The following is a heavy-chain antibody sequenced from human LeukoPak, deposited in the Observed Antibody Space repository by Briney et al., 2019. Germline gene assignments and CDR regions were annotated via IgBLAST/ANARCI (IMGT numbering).Heavy chain of an antibody. CDR1: GFNFRDYY. CDR2: ISGRGGTI. Sequence: GGALRLSCAASGFNFRDYYISWIRQAPGKGLEWVSYISGRGGTIYYADSVMGRFTVSRDDAQNSLYLQMNSLRAEDTAVYYCARDTLFSWNYVSDYWGQGTLVTVSS. CDR3: ARDTLFSWNYVSDY. J-gene: IGHJ4*02. V-gene: IGHV3-11*01. D-gene: IGHD1-7*01.